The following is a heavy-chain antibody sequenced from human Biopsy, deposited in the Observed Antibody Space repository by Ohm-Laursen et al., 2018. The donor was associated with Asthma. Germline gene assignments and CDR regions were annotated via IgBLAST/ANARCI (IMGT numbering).Heavy chain of an antibody. CDR2: INSVFGTT. CDR1: GGTFNTYV. D-gene: IGHD2-2*01. J-gene: IGHJ4*02. Sequence: SVKVSCKPLGGTFNTYVIGWVRQGPGQGLEWMGGINSVFGTTTYPQKFQDRVTITADDSTSTVYMELSSLRSEDTAVYYCARKAGSCISRTCYSLDFWGQGTLVTVSS. CDR3: ARKAGSCISRTCYSLDF. V-gene: IGHV1-69*13.